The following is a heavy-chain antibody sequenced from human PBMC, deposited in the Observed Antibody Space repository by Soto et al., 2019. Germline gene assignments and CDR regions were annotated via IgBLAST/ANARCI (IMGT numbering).Heavy chain of an antibody. CDR2: SSTYNGDT. J-gene: IGHJ4*02. Sequence: QVQLVQSGAEVTKPGASVKVSCKASGYSFTSYGISWVRQAPGQGLEWMVWSSTYNGDTKFTQKVQGRVTLTTDTSTSTAYMELRSLRSDDTAMYYCARTETWVGVFDYWGLGTLVTVSS. CDR3: ARTETWVGVFDY. V-gene: IGHV1-18*01. D-gene: IGHD2-8*01. CDR1: GYSFTSYG.